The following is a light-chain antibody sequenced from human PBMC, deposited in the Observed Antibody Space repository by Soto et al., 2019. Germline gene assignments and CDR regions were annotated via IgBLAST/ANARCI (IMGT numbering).Light chain of an antibody. CDR3: LLSYTRARHVV. J-gene: IGLJ2*01. CDR2: DTT. CDR1: TGAVTSGHY. Sequence: QAVVTQEPSLTVSPGGAVTLTCGSRTGAVTSGHYPYWFQQKPGQAPRTLIYDTTKKHSWTPARFSGSLLGGKAALTLTGAQPEDEAEYYCLLSYTRARHVVFGGGTKVTVL. V-gene: IGLV7-46*01.